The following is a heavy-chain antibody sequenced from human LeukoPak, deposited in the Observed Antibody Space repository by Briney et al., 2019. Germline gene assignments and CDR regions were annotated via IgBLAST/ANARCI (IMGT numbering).Heavy chain of an antibody. CDR3: ARAHLPYGSGSYLNRFDP. D-gene: IGHD3-10*01. J-gene: IGHJ5*02. CDR2: TYYRSKWYN. CDR1: GDSVSSNSAA. V-gene: IGHV6-1*01. Sequence: SQTLSLTCAISGDSVSSNSAAWSWIRQSPSRGLEWLGRTYYRSKWYNDYAVSVKSRITINPDTSKNQFSLQLNSVTPEDTAVYYCARAHLPYGSGSYLNRFDPWGQGTLVTVSS.